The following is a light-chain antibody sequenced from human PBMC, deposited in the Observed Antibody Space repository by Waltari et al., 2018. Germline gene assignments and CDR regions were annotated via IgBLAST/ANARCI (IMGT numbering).Light chain of an antibody. V-gene: IGKV3-20*01. CDR2: GTS. J-gene: IGKJ4*01. CDR1: QSVSTIS. Sequence: EIVLTQSPGTLSLSPGERATLSCRASQSVSTISLTWYQQKPDQAPRLLIYGTSSRATGIPDRFSGSGSGTDFTLTISRLQPEDFAIYYCQQYDGIVVTFGGGTKVEI. CDR3: QQYDGIVVT.